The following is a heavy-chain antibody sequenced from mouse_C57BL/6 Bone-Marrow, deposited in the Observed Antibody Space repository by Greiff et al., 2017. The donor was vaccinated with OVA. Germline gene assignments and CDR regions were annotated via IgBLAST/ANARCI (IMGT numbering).Heavy chain of an antibody. CDR3: ARRGTVGAMDYFDY. Sequence: EVKLVESGGDLVKPGGSLKLSCAASGFTFSSYGMSWVRQTPDKRLEWVATISSGGSYTYYPDSVKGRFTISRDNAKNTLYLQMSSLKSEDTAMYYCARRGTVGAMDYFDYWGQGTTLTVSS. J-gene: IGHJ2*01. CDR2: ISSGGSYT. D-gene: IGHD1-1*01. CDR1: GFTFSSYG. V-gene: IGHV5-6*02.